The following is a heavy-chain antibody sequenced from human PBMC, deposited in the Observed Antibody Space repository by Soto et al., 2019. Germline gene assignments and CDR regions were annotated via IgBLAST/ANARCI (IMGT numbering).Heavy chain of an antibody. CDR3: ARERYQVISDGMDV. CDR2: INPQTGGT. V-gene: IGHV1-2*02. CDR1: GYSFTGYY. Sequence: ALVKLSCKASGYSFTGYYIHWRRVAPGQGLEWMGWINPQTGGTSYAQKFQGRVTLSRDTSINTAYLELSRLRFDDAAVYFCARERYQVISDGMDVWGQGTTVTVS. D-gene: IGHD2-2*01. J-gene: IGHJ6*02.